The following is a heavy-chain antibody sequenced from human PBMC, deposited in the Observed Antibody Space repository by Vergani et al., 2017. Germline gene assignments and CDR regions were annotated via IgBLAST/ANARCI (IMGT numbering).Heavy chain of an antibody. CDR1: ESSFTSNQ. V-gene: IGHV5-51*01. D-gene: IGHD2-21*01. Sequence: EVMLVPSGAEVKTPGESLKISCKYSESSFTSNQIAWVRQMSGKGLQWMGNITPFDSKIAYSPSFQGQVIMSIDKSITTAYLQWRSLEASDTAIYYCTRHVPCGDGACLHFDHWCQGTQVTVSS. CDR3: TRHVPCGDGACLHFDH. J-gene: IGHJ4*02. CDR2: ITPFDSKI.